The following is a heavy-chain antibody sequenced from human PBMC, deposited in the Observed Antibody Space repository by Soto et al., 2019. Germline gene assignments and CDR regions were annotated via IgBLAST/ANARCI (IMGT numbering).Heavy chain of an antibody. CDR2: ISWNSGSI. CDR1: GFTFDDYA. CDR3: AKDIELELQGWFDP. J-gene: IGHJ5*02. D-gene: IGHD1-7*01. Sequence: GGSLRISCAASGFTFDDYAMPWVRQAPGKGLEWVSGISWNSGSIGYADSVKGRFTTSRDNAKNSLYLQMNSLRAEDTALYYCAKDIELELQGWFDPWGQGTLVTVSS. V-gene: IGHV3-9*01.